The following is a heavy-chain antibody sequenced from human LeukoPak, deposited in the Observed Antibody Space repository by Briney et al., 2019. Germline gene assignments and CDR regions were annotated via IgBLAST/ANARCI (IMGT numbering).Heavy chain of an antibody. Sequence: GASVTVSCKASGYTFTSYYMHWVRQAPGQGLEWMGIINPSGGSTSYAQKFQGRVTMTRDTSTSTVHMELSSLRSEDTAVYYCARDDPLDKISSGWGPWGQGTLVTVSS. J-gene: IGHJ5*02. CDR2: INPSGGST. D-gene: IGHD6-19*01. CDR1: GYTFTSYY. CDR3: ARDDPLDKISSGWGP. V-gene: IGHV1-46*01.